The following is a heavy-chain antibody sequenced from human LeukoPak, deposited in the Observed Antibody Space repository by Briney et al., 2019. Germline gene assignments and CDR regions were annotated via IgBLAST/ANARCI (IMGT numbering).Heavy chain of an antibody. D-gene: IGHD6-13*01. CDR1: GGTFSSYA. Sequence: VKVSCKAPGGTFSSYAISWVRQAPGQGLEWMGRIIPILGIANYAQKFQGRVTITADKSTSTAYMELSSLRSEDTAVYYCASRYSSSDYWGQGTLVTVSS. V-gene: IGHV1-69*04. CDR3: ASRYSSSDY. CDR2: IIPILGIA. J-gene: IGHJ4*02.